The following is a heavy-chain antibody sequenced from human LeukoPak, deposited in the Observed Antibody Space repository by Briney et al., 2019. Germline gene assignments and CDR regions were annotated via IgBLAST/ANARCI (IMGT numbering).Heavy chain of an antibody. D-gene: IGHD5-18*01. CDR2: TYYRSKWYS. J-gene: IGHJ4*02. CDR3: ARDQREYSQAFANYFDY. V-gene: IGHV6-1*01. Sequence: SQTLSLTFAISGDSVSSNSAAWNWLRQSPSRGLEWLGRTYYRSKWYSDYAVSVKSRITIKPDTSKNQFSLQLNSVTPDDTAVYYCARDQREYSQAFANYFDYWGQGILVTVST. CDR1: GDSVSSNSAA.